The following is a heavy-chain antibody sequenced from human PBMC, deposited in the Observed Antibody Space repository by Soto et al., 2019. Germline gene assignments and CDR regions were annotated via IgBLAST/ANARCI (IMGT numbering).Heavy chain of an antibody. J-gene: IGHJ4*02. CDR2: MSGSGCST. V-gene: IGHV3-23*01. Sequence: GGSLRLSCAASGFTFSSYAMRWVRQAPGKGLEWVSAMSGSGCSTYYADSVKGRFTISRDNSKNTLYLQMNSLRAEDTAVYYCANYCSGGSCYPNFDCWGQGTLVTVSS. CDR3: ANYCSGGSCYPNFDC. CDR1: GFTFSSYA. D-gene: IGHD2-15*01.